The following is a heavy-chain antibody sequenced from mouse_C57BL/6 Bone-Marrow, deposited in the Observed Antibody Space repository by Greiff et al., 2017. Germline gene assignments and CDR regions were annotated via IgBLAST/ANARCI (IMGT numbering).Heavy chain of an antibody. V-gene: IGHV5-6*01. CDR1: GFTFSSYG. CDR3: ARLDGYYEAY. Sequence: EVKLVESGGDLVKPGGSLKLSCAASGFTFSSYGMSWVRQTPDKRLEWVATISSGGSYTYYPDSVKGRFTISRDNAKSTLYLQMSSLKSEDTAMYYCARLDGYYEAYWGQGTLVTVSA. CDR2: ISSGGSYT. J-gene: IGHJ3*01. D-gene: IGHD2-3*01.